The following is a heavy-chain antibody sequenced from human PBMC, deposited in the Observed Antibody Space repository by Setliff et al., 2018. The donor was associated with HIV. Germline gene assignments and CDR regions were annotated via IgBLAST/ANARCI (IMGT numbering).Heavy chain of an antibody. V-gene: IGHV3-74*01. CDR3: AKDFQWSTVNTPLNYQYGMDV. CDR1: GVIFNNLW. Sequence: PGESLKISCASSGVIFNNLWMHWVRQVPGKGLLWISDINQDGSDANSEDSVKGRFTISRENSKKTLYLQMNNLRPEDTAVYYCAKDFQWSTVNTPLNYQYGMDVWGQGTTVTVSS. J-gene: IGHJ6*02. CDR2: INQDGSDA. D-gene: IGHD4-17*01.